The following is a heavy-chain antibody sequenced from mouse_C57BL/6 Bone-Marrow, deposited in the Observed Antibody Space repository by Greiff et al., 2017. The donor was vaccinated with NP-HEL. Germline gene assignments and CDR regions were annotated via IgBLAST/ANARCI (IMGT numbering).Heavy chain of an antibody. D-gene: IGHD1-1*01. J-gene: IGHJ2*01. V-gene: IGHV1-82*01. CDR3: ARVIYYYGSSRYYFDY. Sequence: VQRVESGPELVKPGASVKISCKASGYAFSSSWMNWVKQRPGKGLEWIGRIYPGDGDTNYNGKFKGKATLTADKSSSTAYMQLSSLTSEDSAVYFCARVIYYYGSSRYYFDYWGQGTTLTVSS. CDR2: IYPGDGDT. CDR1: GYAFSSSW.